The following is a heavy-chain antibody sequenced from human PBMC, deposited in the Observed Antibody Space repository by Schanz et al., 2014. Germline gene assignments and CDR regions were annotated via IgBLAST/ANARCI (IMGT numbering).Heavy chain of an antibody. CDR3: ATCSGGTCHAKPVLDN. Sequence: QVQLVQSGAEVKKPGSSVKVSCKASGGTFVTFFFTWVRQAPGQGPQWMGRISPLLGVANYAQEFQGRLTITADTSTSTADMELSSLRSEDTAVYYCATCSGGTCHAKPVLDNCGQGTLVTVSS. J-gene: IGHJ4*02. CDR1: GGTFVTFF. CDR2: ISPLLGVA. V-gene: IGHV1-69*02. D-gene: IGHD2-15*01.